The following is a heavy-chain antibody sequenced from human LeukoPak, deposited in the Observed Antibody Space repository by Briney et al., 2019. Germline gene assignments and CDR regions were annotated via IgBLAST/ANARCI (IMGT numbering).Heavy chain of an antibody. J-gene: IGHJ6*03. Sequence: GGSLRLSCAASGFTFSSYSMNWVRQAPGKGLEWVSYISSSSSTIYYADSVKGRFTISRDNAKNSLYLQMNSLRAEDTAVYYCASHKQYYYYYYMDVWGKGTTVTVSS. V-gene: IGHV3-48*01. CDR2: ISSSSSTI. CDR1: GFTFSSYS. CDR3: ASHKQYYYYYYMDV.